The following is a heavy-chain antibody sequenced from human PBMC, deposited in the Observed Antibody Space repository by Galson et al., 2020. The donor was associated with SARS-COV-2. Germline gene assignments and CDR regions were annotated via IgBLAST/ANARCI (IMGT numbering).Heavy chain of an antibody. CDR1: GGSISSSSYY. CDR2: IYISERT. CDR3: ARESRWELYFDY. Sequence: SETLSLTCTVSGGSISSSSYYWSWNRQPAGKGLERTGRIYISERTNYNPSLKSRVTISADTSKNQFSLRLTSVTAEDTAVYYCARESRWELYFDYWGQGSLVTVSS. V-gene: IGHV4-61*02. D-gene: IGHD1-26*01. J-gene: IGHJ4*02.